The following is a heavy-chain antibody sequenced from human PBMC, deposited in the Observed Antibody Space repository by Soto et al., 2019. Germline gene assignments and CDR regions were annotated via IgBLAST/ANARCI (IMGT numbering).Heavy chain of an antibody. J-gene: IGHJ4*02. V-gene: IGHV4-59*01. Sequence: SETLSLTCTVSGGPISGYYWSWIRQPPGKGLEWIGYIYYSGSTNYNPSLKSRVTISVDTSKNQFSLKLTSVTAADTAVYYCTRANYGSHSYYNFVDSCDKGTLGTVSS. CDR3: TRANYGSHSYYNFVDS. CDR2: IYYSGST. CDR1: GGPISGYY. D-gene: IGHD3-10*01.